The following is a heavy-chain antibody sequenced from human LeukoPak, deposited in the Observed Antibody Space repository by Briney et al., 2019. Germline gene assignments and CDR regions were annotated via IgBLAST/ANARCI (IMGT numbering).Heavy chain of an antibody. Sequence: ATVKVSCKASGYTFTSYDINWVRRATGQGLEWMGWMNPNSGNTGYAQKFQGRVTMTRNTSISTAYMELSSLRSEDTAVYYCARGSRGCSSTSCYRVNYYYYYMDVWGKGTTVTVSS. V-gene: IGHV1-8*01. CDR1: GYTFTSYD. CDR2: MNPNSGNT. J-gene: IGHJ6*03. CDR3: ARGSRGCSSTSCYRVNYYYYYMDV. D-gene: IGHD2-2*02.